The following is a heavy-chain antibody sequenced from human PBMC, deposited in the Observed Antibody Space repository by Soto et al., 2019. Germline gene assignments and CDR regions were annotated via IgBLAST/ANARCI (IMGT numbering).Heavy chain of an antibody. Sequence: QVQLQESGPGLVKPSGTLSLTCAVSGGSISSSNWWSWVRQPPGKGLEWIGEIYHSGSTNYSPSLKSRVTISVDKSTNQFSLKLSSVTAADTAVYYCARGNYGSGSYYFFDYWCHGTLVTVSS. CDR2: IYHSGST. D-gene: IGHD3-10*01. V-gene: IGHV4-4*02. CDR3: ARGNYGSGSYYFFDY. J-gene: IGHJ4*01. CDR1: GGSISSSNW.